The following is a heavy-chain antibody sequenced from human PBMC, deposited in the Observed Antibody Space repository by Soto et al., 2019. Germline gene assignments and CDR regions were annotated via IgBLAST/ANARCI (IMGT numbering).Heavy chain of an antibody. J-gene: IGHJ5*02. CDR3: ATSNWFDP. CDR1: GGSISSRGYY. Sequence: QLQLQESGPGLVKPSETLSLTCTVSGGSISSRGYYWGWIRQPPGKGLGWIGTIYYSGSTYYNPSLKCRVTISVDTSKNQFSLKLSSVTAADTAVYYCATSNWFDPWGQGTLVTVSS. V-gene: IGHV4-39*01. CDR2: IYYSGST.